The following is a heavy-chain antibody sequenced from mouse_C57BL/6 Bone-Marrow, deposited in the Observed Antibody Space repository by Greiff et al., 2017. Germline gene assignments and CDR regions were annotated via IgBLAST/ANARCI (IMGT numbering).Heavy chain of an antibody. Sequence: QVQLQQPGAELVKPGASVKMSCKASGYTFTSDWITWVKQRPGQGLVGIGDIYPGSGSTNYNEKFKSKATLTVDTSSSTAYMQLSSLTSEDSAVYYCARNIYYYGSSLYYAMDYWGQGTSVTVSS. D-gene: IGHD1-1*01. J-gene: IGHJ4*01. CDR2: IYPGSGST. CDR3: ARNIYYYGSSLYYAMDY. CDR1: GYTFTSDW. V-gene: IGHV1-55*01.